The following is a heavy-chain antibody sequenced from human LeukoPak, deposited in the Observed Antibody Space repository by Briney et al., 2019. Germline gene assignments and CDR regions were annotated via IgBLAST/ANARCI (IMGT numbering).Heavy chain of an antibody. D-gene: IGHD2-2*01. CDR2: IYHSGST. Sequence: SETLSLTCAVSGGSISSSNWWSWVRQPPGKGLEWIGEIYHSGSTNYNPSLKSRVTISVDKSKNQFSLKLTSVTAADTAVYYCASSSSTSVEALYWGQRTLVTVSS. CDR1: GGSISSSNW. CDR3: ASSSSTSVEALY. V-gene: IGHV4-4*02. J-gene: IGHJ4*02.